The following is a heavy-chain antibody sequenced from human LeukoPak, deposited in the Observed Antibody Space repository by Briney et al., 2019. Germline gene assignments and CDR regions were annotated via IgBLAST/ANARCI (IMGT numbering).Heavy chain of an antibody. V-gene: IGHV3-7*03. CDR3: ARDSAYCSSTSCVGDAFDI. Sequence: GGSLRLSCAASGFTFSRNWMSWVRQAPGKGLEWVANIEQDGSEKNYVDSVKGRFTISRDNAKNSLYLQMNSLRAEDTAVYYCARDSAYCSSTSCVGDAFDIWGQGTMVTVSS. CDR2: IEQDGSEK. D-gene: IGHD2-2*01. CDR1: GFTFSRNW. J-gene: IGHJ3*02.